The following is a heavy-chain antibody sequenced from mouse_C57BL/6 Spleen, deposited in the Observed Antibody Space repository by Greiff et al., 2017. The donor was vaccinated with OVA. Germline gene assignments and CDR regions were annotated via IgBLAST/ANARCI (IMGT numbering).Heavy chain of an antibody. Sequence: QVQLQQSGADLARPGASVKMSCKASGYAFTSYTMHWVKQRPGQGLEWIGYINPSSGYTKYNQKFKDKATLTADKSSSTAYMQLSSLTSEDSAVYYCARSSGNYFDYWGQGTTLTVSS. J-gene: IGHJ2*01. CDR1: GYAFTSYT. D-gene: IGHD4-1*01. CDR2: INPSSGYT. V-gene: IGHV1-4*01. CDR3: ARSSGNYFDY.